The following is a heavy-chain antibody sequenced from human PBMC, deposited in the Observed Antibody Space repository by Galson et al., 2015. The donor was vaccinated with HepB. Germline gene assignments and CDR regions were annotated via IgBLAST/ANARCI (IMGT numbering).Heavy chain of an antibody. Sequence: SLRLSCAASGFTFSRYSMDWVPQAPGKGLEWGSSISSSSSYIYYADYVKGRFTISRDNAKNSLYLQMNCLRAEDTAVYYCARVSGIRGSGYYYVPLGPPDYWGQGTLVTVSS. J-gene: IGHJ4*02. V-gene: IGHV3-21*01. D-gene: IGHD3-22*01. CDR2: ISSSSSYI. CDR3: ARVSGIRGSGYYYVPLGPPDY. CDR1: GFTFSRYS.